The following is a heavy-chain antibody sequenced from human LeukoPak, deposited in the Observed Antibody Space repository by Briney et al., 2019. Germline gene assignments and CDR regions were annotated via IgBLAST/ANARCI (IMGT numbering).Heavy chain of an antibody. CDR2: IRYDGSNK. Sequence: GGSLRLSCAASGFTFSSYGMHWVRQAPGKGLEWVAFIRYDGSNKYYADSVKGRFTISRDNSKNTLYLQMNSLRAEDTAVYYCAKVTMVAGTFGTPFDYWGQGTLVTVSS. CDR3: AKVTMVAGTFGTPFDY. V-gene: IGHV3-30*02. CDR1: GFTFSSYG. D-gene: IGHD6-19*01. J-gene: IGHJ4*02.